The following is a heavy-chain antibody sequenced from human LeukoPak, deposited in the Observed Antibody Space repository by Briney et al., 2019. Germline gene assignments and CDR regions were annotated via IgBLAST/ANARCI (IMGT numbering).Heavy chain of an antibody. D-gene: IGHD3-3*01. V-gene: IGHV4-39*07. CDR3: ARLITISGVVIPTHYGMDV. CDR1: GGSISSSSYY. J-gene: IGHJ6*02. CDR2: IYYGGST. Sequence: SETLSLTCTVSGGSISSSSYYRGWIRQPPEKGLEWIGSIYYGGSTYYNPSLKSRVTISVDTSKNQFSLKLTSVTAADTAVYYCARLITISGVVIPTHYGMDVWGQGTTVTVSS.